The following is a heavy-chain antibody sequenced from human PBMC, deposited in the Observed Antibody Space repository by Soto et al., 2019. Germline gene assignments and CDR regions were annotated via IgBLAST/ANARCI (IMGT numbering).Heavy chain of an antibody. V-gene: IGHV4-34*01. CDR3: ARGRGYVYGNNFCGMDV. CDR2: INHSGST. D-gene: IGHD5-18*01. Sequence: QVQLQQRGAGLLKPSETLALTCGVYRGSFSGFYWTWIRQTPGKGLEWIGEINHSGSTNYNPSFKNRVTISVDRSTNYFSLKMTSVTAADAAVYYCARGRGYVYGNNFCGMDVWGQGTTVTVSS. J-gene: IGHJ6*02. CDR1: RGSFSGFY.